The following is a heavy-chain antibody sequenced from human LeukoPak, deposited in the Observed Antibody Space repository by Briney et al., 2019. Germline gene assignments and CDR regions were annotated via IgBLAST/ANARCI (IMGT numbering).Heavy chain of an antibody. D-gene: IGHD3-10*01. J-gene: IGHJ5*02. Sequence: SETLSLTCAVYGGSFSGYYWSWIRQPPGKGLEWIGEINHSGSTNYNPSLKSRVTMSVDTSKNQFSLKLSSVTAADTAVYYCARGCPLLLWFGELRGDWFDPWGQGTLVTVSS. CDR3: ARGCPLLLWFGELRGDWFDP. CDR2: INHSGST. CDR1: GGSFSGYY. V-gene: IGHV4-34*01.